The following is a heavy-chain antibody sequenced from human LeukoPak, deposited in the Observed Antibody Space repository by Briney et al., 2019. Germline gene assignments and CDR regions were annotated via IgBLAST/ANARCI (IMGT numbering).Heavy chain of an antibody. V-gene: IGHV4-39*01. CDR1: GGSISSSSYY. CDR2: IYYSAST. CDR3: ARHHVDIVATIYFDY. Sequence: SSETLSLTCTVSGGSISSSSYYWGWIRQPPGKGLEWIGGIYYSASTYYNPPLKSRVTISVDTSKNQFSLKLSSVTAADTAVYYCARHHVDIVATIYFDYWGQGTLVTVSS. J-gene: IGHJ4*02. D-gene: IGHD5-12*01.